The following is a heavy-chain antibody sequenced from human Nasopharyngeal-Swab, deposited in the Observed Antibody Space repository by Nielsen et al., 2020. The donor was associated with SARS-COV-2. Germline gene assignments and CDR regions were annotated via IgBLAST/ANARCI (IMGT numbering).Heavy chain of an antibody. CDR3: ARVGGGDAFDI. J-gene: IGHJ3*02. CDR1: GFTFNAYG. CDR2: ISKTGATT. Sequence: GGSLRLSCAASGFTFNAYGIIWVRQAPGKGLEWVSYISKTGATTYYADSVRGRFTVSRDNARNSLSLQMNSLRAEDTAVYYCARVGGGDAFDIWGQGTMVTVSS. V-gene: IGHV3-48*01. D-gene: IGHD3-16*01.